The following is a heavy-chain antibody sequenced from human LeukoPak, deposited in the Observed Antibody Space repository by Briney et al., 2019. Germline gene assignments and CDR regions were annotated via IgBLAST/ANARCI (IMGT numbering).Heavy chain of an antibody. V-gene: IGHV3-74*01. CDR3: AKDWTGTKPFDL. D-gene: IGHD3/OR15-3a*01. Sequence: GGSLRLSCAASGFTFSSYWMHWVRQAPGKGLVWVSRIKSDGSNTNYADSVKGRFTISRDNSKNTLYLQMNSLRAEDTAVYYCAKDWTGTKPFDLWGRGTRVTVSS. J-gene: IGHJ2*01. CDR1: GFTFSSYW. CDR2: IKSDGSNT.